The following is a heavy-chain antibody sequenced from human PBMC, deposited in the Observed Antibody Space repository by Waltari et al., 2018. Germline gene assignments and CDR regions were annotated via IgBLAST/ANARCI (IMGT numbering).Heavy chain of an antibody. CDR1: GGSFSGYY. J-gene: IGHJ5*02. Sequence: QVQLQQWGAGLLKPSETLSLTCAVYGGSFSGYYWSWIRQPPGKGLEWIGEINHSGSTNYNPSLKSRVTISVDTSKNQFSLKLSSVTAADTAVYYCARTRVLRKNWFDPWGQGTLVTASS. V-gene: IGHV4-34*01. CDR3: ARTRVLRKNWFDP. D-gene: IGHD3-3*01. CDR2: INHSGST.